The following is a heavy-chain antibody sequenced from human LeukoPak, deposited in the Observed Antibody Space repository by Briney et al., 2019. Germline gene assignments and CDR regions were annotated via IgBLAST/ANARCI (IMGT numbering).Heavy chain of an antibody. CDR2: IYYSGST. D-gene: IGHD5-18*01. J-gene: IGHJ6*02. V-gene: IGHV4-59*01. CDR3: ERGYSYGLPDYYYYGMDV. CDR1: GGSISSYY. Sequence: SETLSLTCTVSGGSISSYYWSWIRQPPGKGLEWIGYIYYSGSTNYNPSLKSRVTISVDTSKNQFSLKLSSVTAADTAVYYCERGYSYGLPDYYYYGMDVWGQGTTVTVSS.